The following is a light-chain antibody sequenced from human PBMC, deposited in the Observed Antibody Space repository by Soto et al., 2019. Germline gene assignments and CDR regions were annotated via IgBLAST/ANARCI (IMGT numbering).Light chain of an antibody. CDR1: SSDVGSYNL. CDR3: CSYSGSSAFAV. V-gene: IGLV2-23*02. CDR2: GDT. J-gene: IGLJ2*01. Sequence: QSALTQPASVSGSPGQSITISCTGTSSDVGSYNLVSWYQQHLGKVPKLMIYGDTTRPSGVSNRFSGSKSGNTASLTISGLQAEDEADYYCCSYSGSSAFAVYGGGTKLTVL.